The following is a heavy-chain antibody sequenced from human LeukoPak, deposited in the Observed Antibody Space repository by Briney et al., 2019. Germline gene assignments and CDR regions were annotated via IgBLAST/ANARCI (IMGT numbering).Heavy chain of an antibody. Sequence: SETLSLTCAVYGGSFSGYYWSWIRQPPEKGLEWIGEINHSGSTNYNPSLKSRVTISVDTSKNQFSLKLSSVTAADTAVYYCARADTAMVSRYFDYWGQGTLVTVSS. J-gene: IGHJ4*02. D-gene: IGHD5-18*01. CDR2: INHSGST. CDR1: GGSFSGYY. V-gene: IGHV4-34*01. CDR3: ARADTAMVSRYFDY.